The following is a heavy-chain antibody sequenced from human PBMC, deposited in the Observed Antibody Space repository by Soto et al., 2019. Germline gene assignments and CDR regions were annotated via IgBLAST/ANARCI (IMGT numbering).Heavy chain of an antibody. J-gene: IGHJ4*02. V-gene: IGHV2-5*02. CDR3: ARRAVYSGTYWDGGYFDY. Sequence: QITLKESGPTRVKPTQTLTLTCTFSGFSLSTNGVGVGWIRQPPGKALEWLALIYWDNDKRYSPSLKTRLTVTKDTSTNQVVLTMTDMDPVDTGTYYCARRAVYSGTYWDGGYFDYWGQGALVTISS. CDR1: GFSLSTNGVG. CDR2: IYWDNDK. D-gene: IGHD1-26*01.